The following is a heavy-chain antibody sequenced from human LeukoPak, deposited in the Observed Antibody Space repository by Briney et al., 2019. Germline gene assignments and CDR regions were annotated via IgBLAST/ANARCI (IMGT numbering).Heavy chain of an antibody. CDR3: ARDGGVAVAGQIDY. J-gene: IGHJ4*02. CDR1: GYTFTSYD. D-gene: IGHD6-19*01. Sequence: ASVKVSCKASGYTFTSYDINWVRQATGQGLEWMGWMNPNSGNTGYAQKFQGRVTMTRNTSISTAYMELRSLRSDDTAVYYCARDGGVAVAGQIDYWGQGTLVTVSS. CDR2: MNPNSGNT. V-gene: IGHV1-8*01.